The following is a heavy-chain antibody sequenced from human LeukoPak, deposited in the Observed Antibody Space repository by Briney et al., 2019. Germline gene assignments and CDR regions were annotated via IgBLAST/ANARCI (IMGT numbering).Heavy chain of an antibody. D-gene: IGHD4-17*01. CDR2: IYYSGST. J-gene: IGHJ4*02. CDR1: GDSISSYC. V-gene: IGHV4-59*01. Sequence: SETLSLTCTVSGDSISSYCCSWIRQPPGKGLEWIGYIYYSGSTNYNPSLKSRVTISVDTSKNQFSLKLRSVTAADTAVYYCARERAVTTYYYFDYWGQGTLVTVPS. CDR3: ARERAVTTYYYFDY.